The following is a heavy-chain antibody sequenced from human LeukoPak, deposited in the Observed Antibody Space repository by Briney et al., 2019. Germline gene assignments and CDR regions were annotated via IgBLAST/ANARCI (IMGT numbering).Heavy chain of an antibody. V-gene: IGHV4-38-2*02. CDR2: IYYSGST. Sequence: SETLSLTCTVSGYSISSGYYWGWIRQPPGKGLEWIGSIYYSGSTYYNPSLKSRVIISVDKSKNQFSLKLRSVTAADTAVYYCARDIAADAWGQGTLVTVSS. CDR1: GYSISSGYY. CDR3: ARDIAADA. D-gene: IGHD6-13*01. J-gene: IGHJ5*02.